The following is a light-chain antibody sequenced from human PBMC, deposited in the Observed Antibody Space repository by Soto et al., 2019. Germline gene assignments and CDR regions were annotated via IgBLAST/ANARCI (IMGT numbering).Light chain of an antibody. Sequence: DIQMTQSPSTLSASVGDRITITCRASQSISSWLAWYQQKPGKAPKVLIYKASSLESGVPSRLSGSGSGTEFTLTISSLQPDDFATYYCQQYKTYWSFGQGTKVEIK. CDR2: KAS. V-gene: IGKV1-5*03. CDR1: QSISSW. J-gene: IGKJ1*01. CDR3: QQYKTYWS.